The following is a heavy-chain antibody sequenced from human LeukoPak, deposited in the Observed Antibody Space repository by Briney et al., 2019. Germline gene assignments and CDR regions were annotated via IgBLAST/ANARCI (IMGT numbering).Heavy chain of an antibody. J-gene: IGHJ4*02. CDR1: GGSISSSSYS. V-gene: IGHV4-30-4*07. D-gene: IGHD2-8*01. Sequence: SETLSLTCTVSGGSISSSSYSWSWIRQPPGKGLEWIGYIYYSGSTYYNPSLKSRVTISVDTSRNQFSLKLSSVTAADTAVYYCARDGGVYNPMVYAAWGQGTLVTVSS. CDR3: ARDGGVYNPMVYAA. CDR2: IYYSGST.